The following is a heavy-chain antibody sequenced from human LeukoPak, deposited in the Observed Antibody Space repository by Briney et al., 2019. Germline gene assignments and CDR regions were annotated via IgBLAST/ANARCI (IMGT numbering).Heavy chain of an antibody. V-gene: IGHV1-2*04. CDR1: GYTFTGYY. D-gene: IGHD5-12*01. CDR2: INPNSGGT. Sequence: ASVKVSCKASGYTFTGYYMHWVRQAPGQGLEWMGWINPNSGGTNYAQKFQGWVTMTRDTSISIAYMELSRLRSDDTAVYYCARARRGGYSGYDYAYWGQGTLVTVSS. CDR3: ARARRGGYSGYDYAY. J-gene: IGHJ4*02.